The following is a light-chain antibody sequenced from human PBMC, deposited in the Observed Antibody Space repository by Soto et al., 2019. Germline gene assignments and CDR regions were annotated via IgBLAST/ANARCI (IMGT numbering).Light chain of an antibody. CDR1: QTISNNY. Sequence: EIVLTQSPGTLSLSPGERATLSCRASQTISNNYLAWYQQKHGQAPRLLIYGASTRATGIPDRFSGSGSGTDFTLTISRLEPEDFAVYHCQQYADSRTFGQGTKVE. V-gene: IGKV3-20*01. CDR3: QQYADSRT. CDR2: GAS. J-gene: IGKJ1*01.